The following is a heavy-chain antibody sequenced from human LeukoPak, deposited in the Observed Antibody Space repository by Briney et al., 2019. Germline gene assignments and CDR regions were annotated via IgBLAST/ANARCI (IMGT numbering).Heavy chain of an antibody. D-gene: IGHD1-26*01. CDR2: ISAYSGNT. CDR1: GYTFTNYG. J-gene: IGHJ4*02. V-gene: IGHV1-18*01. CDR3: ARDGGATHSDY. Sequence: ASVSFSCKASGYTFTNYGISWVRQAPGQGLEWMGWISAYSGNTNYAQKLQGRVTMTTDTSTSTAYMELRSLRSDDTAVYYCARDGGATHSDYWGQGTLVSVSS.